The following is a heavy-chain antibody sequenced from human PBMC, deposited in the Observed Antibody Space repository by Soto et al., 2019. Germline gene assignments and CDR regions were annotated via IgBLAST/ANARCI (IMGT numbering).Heavy chain of an antibody. D-gene: IGHD3-22*01. Sequence: GESLKISCKGSGYSFTSYWIGWVRQMPGKGLEWMGIIYPGDSDTRYSPSFQGQVTISADKSISTAYLQWSSLKASDTAMYYCARPVGIGYYDSSGYYYWGQGTLVTVYS. CDR1: GYSFTSYW. CDR2: IYPGDSDT. V-gene: IGHV5-51*01. CDR3: ARPVGIGYYDSSGYYY. J-gene: IGHJ4*02.